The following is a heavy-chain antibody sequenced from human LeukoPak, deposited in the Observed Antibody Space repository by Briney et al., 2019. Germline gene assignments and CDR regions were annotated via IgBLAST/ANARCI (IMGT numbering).Heavy chain of an antibody. D-gene: IGHD3-10*01. CDR2: IYSGGST. CDR1: GFTFTSYA. Sequence: GGSLRLSCAASGFTFTSYAMSRVRQAPGKGLEWVSVIYSGGSTYYADSVKGRFTISRDNSKNTLYLQMNSLRAEDTAVYYCAREITMVRGVDQAAFDIWGQGTMVTVSS. V-gene: IGHV3-53*01. J-gene: IGHJ3*02. CDR3: AREITMVRGVDQAAFDI.